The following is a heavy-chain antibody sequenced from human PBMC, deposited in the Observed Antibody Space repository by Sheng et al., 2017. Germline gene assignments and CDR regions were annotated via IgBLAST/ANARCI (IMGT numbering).Heavy chain of an antibody. CDR3: ARVVLVGIAVAGGMDV. D-gene: IGHD6-19*01. V-gene: IGHV3-30*04. CDR1: GFTFSSYA. CDR2: ISYDGSNK. J-gene: IGHJ6*02. Sequence: QVQLVESGGGVVQPGRSLRLSCAASGFTFSSYAMHWVRQAPGKGLEWVAVISYDGSNKYYADSVKGRFTISRDNSKNTLYLQMNSLRAEDTAVYYCARVVLVGIAVAGGMDVWGQGTTVTVSS.